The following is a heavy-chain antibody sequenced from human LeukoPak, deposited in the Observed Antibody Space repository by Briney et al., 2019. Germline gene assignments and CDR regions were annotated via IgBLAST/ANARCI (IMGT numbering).Heavy chain of an antibody. J-gene: IGHJ2*01. CDR1: EFTFSSYA. D-gene: IGHD3-22*01. CDR2: IRYDGSNT. CDR3: ARTSDTSGRLYWYFDL. V-gene: IGHV3-30*02. Sequence: GGSLRLSCAASEFTFSSYAMHWVRQAPDKGLEWVAFIRYDGSNTYYADSVKGRFTISRDNSKNTLYLQMNRLRAEDTAVYYCARTSDTSGRLYWYFDLWGRGTLVTVSS.